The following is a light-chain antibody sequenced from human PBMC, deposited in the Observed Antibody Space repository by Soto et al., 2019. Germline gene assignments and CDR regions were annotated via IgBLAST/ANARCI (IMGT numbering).Light chain of an antibody. V-gene: IGKV1-5*01. CDR2: DAS. CDR1: QSISSW. Sequence: DIQMTQSPSTLSASVGDRVTITCRASQSISSWLAWYQQKPGKAPKLLIYDASSLESGVPSRFSGSASGTEFTLTISSLQPDDFATYYCQQYNSYSALTFGGGTKV. J-gene: IGKJ4*01. CDR3: QQYNSYSALT.